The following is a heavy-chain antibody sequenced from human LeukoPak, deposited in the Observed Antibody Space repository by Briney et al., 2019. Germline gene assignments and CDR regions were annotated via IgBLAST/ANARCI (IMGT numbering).Heavy chain of an antibody. CDR1: GFTFSRHG. D-gene: IGHD4-11*01. CDR2: ISPNGVIT. J-gene: IGHJ6*03. Sequence: GGSLRLSCAASGFTFSRHGMNWVRQAPGKGLEWVSGISPNGVITYYADSVKGRFTISRDNSKGTVYLQMNSLRPEDTAVYFCARGRVSSSTWYSTYYYFFYMDFWGKGTTVTVSS. CDR3: ARGRVSSSTWYSTYYYFFYMDF. V-gene: IGHV3-23*01.